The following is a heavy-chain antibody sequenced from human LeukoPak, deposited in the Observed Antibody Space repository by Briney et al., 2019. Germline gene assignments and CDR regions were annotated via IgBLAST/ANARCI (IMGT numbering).Heavy chain of an antibody. CDR3: ARATYSNGYYYGAFDI. D-gene: IGHD3-22*01. J-gene: IGHJ3*02. CDR2: IYYSGST. V-gene: IGHV4-59*01. CDR1: GGSISSYY. Sequence: SETLSLTCTVSGGSISSYYWSWIRQPPGKGLEWIGYIYYSGSTNYNPSLKSRVTISVDTSKNQFSLKLSSVTAADTAVYYCARATYSNGYYYGAFDIWGQGTMVTVSS.